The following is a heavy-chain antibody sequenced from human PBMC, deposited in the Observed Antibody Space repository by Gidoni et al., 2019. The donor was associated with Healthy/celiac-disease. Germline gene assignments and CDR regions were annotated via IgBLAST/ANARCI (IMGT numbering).Heavy chain of an antibody. V-gene: IGHV3-7*01. CDR1: GFTFSNYW. Sequence: EVQLVESGGGLVQPGGSLRISCAAAGFTFSNYWMSWVRQAPGKGLEWVANIKQDGSEKSYVDSVRGRFTISRNNAKNSLYLQMNRLRAEDTAVYYCARDSIAAARVGAFDIWGQGTMVTVSS. CDR2: IKQDGSEK. CDR3: ARDSIAAARVGAFDI. D-gene: IGHD6-13*01. J-gene: IGHJ3*02.